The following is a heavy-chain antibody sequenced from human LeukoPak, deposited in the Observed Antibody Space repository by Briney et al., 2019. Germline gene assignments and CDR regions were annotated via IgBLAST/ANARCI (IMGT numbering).Heavy chain of an antibody. J-gene: IGHJ4*02. CDR2: IYYSGST. Sequence: SGTLSLTCTVSGGSISSSSYYWGWIRQPPGKGLEWIGSIYYSGSTYYNPSLKSRVTISVDTSKNQFSLKLSSVTAADTAVYYCAIQMDYCSGGSCYPYYFDYWGQGTLVTVSS. D-gene: IGHD2-15*01. CDR1: GGSISSSSYY. CDR3: AIQMDYCSGGSCYPYYFDY. V-gene: IGHV4-39*01.